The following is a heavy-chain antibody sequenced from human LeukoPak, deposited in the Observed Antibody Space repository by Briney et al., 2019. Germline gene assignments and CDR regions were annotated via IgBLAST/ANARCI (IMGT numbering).Heavy chain of an antibody. CDR1: GFTVSSNY. CDR3: ARLNFGDDY. D-gene: IGHD4-17*01. J-gene: IGHJ4*02. V-gene: IGHV3-66*01. Sequence: GGSLRLSCAASGFTVSSNYINWVRQAPGKGLEWVSLIYGSTSADYADPVKGRFTISRDTSMNTVYLQMSSLRAEDTAVYYCARLNFGDDYWGQGTLVTVSS. CDR2: IYGSTSA.